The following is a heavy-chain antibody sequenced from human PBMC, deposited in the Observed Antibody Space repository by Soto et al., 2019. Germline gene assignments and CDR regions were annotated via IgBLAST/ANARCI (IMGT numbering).Heavy chain of an antibody. CDR2: IIPIFGTA. V-gene: IGHV1-69*01. D-gene: IGHD3-16*01. Sequence: QVQLVQSGAEVKKPGSSVKVSCKASGGTFSSYAISWVRQAPGQGLERMGGIIPIFGTANYAQKFQGRVTITADESTSIAYMELSSLRSEDTAVYYCARGEGDKLDRPNYSYGMVVWGQGTTVTVSS. CDR3: ARGEGDKLDRPNYSYGMVV. J-gene: IGHJ6*02. CDR1: GGTFSSYA.